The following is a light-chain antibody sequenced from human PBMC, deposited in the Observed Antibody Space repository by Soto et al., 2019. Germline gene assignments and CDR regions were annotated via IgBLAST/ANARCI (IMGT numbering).Light chain of an antibody. CDR1: HSISNW. CDR3: QQYNTYST. CDR2: KAS. Sequence: DIQMTQSPSTLSASVGDRVTITCRASHSISNWLAWYQQKPGKAPKLLIYKASSLESGVPSRFSGSGSGTEFTLTISSLQPDDFATYYCQQYNTYSTFGQGTRLEN. V-gene: IGKV1-5*03. J-gene: IGKJ5*01.